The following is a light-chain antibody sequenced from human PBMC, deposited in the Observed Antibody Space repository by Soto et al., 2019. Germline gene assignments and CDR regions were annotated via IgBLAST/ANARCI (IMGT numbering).Light chain of an antibody. CDR2: WAS. Sequence: DIVMTQSPDSLAVSLGERATINCKSSQIVVYSPNNKNNLAWYQQKPGQPPKLLIYWASTRESGVPDRFSGSESGTDFTLTISSLQAEDVAVYYCQQYYNLPLTFGVGTKLEI. V-gene: IGKV4-1*01. J-gene: IGKJ4*01. CDR1: QIVVYSPNNKNN. CDR3: QQYYNLPLT.